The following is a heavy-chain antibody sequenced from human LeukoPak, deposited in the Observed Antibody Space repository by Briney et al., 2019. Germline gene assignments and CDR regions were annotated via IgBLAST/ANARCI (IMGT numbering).Heavy chain of an antibody. CDR1: GFTFSSYG. CDR3: ARGLRFLEWLTPYDP. J-gene: IGHJ5*02. V-gene: IGHV3-30*02. CDR2: IRYDGSNK. Sequence: GSLRLSCAASGFTFSSYGMHWVRQAPGKGLEWVAFIRYDGSNKYYADSVKGRFTISRDNSKNTLYLQMNSLRAEDTAVYYCARGLRFLEWLTPYDPWGQGTLVTVSS. D-gene: IGHD3-3*01.